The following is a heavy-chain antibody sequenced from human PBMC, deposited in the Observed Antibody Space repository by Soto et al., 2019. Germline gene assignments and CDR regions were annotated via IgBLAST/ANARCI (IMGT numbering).Heavy chain of an antibody. D-gene: IGHD3-16*01. CDR3: ARSDGSAYPFDY. V-gene: IGHV3-21*01. J-gene: IGHJ4*02. Sequence: EVQLVESGGGLVKPGGSLRLSCAASGFTFSSYTMNWVRQAPGKGLEWFSSLSSDSNFIYYADSVKGRFTISRGNAKNSLYLQMSSLRAEDTAVYYCARSDGSAYPFDYWGQGTLVTVSS. CDR2: LSSDSNFI. CDR1: GFTFSSYT.